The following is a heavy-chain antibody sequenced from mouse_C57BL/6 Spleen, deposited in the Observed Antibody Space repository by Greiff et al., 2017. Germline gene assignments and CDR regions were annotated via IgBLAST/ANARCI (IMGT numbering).Heavy chain of an antibody. CDR2: ISYDGSN. D-gene: IGHD2-3*01. V-gene: IGHV3-6*01. J-gene: IGHJ3*01. Sequence: EVQLQESGPGLVKPSQSLSLTCSVTGYSITSGYYWNWIRQFPGNKLEWMGNISYDGSNNYNPSLKNRISLTRDTSKNQFFLKLNSVTTEDTATYYCASVYDGYQAWFAYWGQGTPVTVSA. CDR1: GYSITSGYY. CDR3: ASVYDGYQAWFAY.